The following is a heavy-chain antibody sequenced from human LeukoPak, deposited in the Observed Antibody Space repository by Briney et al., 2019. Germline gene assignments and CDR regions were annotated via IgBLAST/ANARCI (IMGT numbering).Heavy chain of an antibody. D-gene: IGHD3-22*01. CDR2: ISAYNGNT. Sequence: ASVKVSCKASGYTFTSYGISWVRQAPGQVLEWMGWISAYNGNTNYAQKLQGRVTMTTDTSTSTAYMELRSLRSDDTAVYYCARGSGVAYYYDSSGYYFPFDYWGQGTLVTVSS. J-gene: IGHJ4*02. CDR3: ARGSGVAYYYDSSGYYFPFDY. V-gene: IGHV1-18*01. CDR1: GYTFTSYG.